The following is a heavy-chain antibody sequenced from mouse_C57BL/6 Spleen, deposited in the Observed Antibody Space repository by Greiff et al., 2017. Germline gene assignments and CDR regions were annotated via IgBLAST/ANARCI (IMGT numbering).Heavy chain of an antibody. CDR3: TTWGLRQDY. CDR2: FDPENGDT. V-gene: IGHV14-4*01. J-gene: IGHJ2*01. CDR1: GFNITDYY. Sequence: VQLQQSGAELVRPGASVKLSCTASGFNITDYYMHWVKQRPEQGLEWIGWFDPENGDTEYASKFQGKATLTADTSSNTDYLQLSSLTSEDTAVYCCTTWGLRQDYWGQGTTLTVSS. D-gene: IGHD2-4*01.